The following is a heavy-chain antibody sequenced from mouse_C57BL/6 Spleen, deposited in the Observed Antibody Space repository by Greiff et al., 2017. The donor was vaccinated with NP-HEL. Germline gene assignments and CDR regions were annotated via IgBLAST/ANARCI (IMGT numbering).Heavy chain of an antibody. V-gene: IGHV5-4*01. CDR2: ISDGGSYT. CDR3: ARDPTTVHYYAMDY. D-gene: IGHD1-1*01. Sequence: EVQLQESGGGLVKPGGSLKLSCAASGFTFSSYAMSWVRQTPEKRLEWVATISDGGSYTYYPDNVKGRFTISRDNAKNNLYLQMSHLKSEDTAMYYCARDPTTVHYYAMDYWGQGTSVTVSS. J-gene: IGHJ4*01. CDR1: GFTFSSYA.